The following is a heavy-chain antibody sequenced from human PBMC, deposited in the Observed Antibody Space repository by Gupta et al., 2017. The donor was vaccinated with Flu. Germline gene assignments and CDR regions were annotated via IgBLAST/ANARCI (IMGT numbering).Heavy chain of an antibody. CDR1: GGSMSSHY. D-gene: IGHD1-26*01. CDR3: VRWVGHFDF. Sequence: QVQLQESGPGLVKPSETLSLTCTVSGGSMSSHYWSWIRQPPGKGLEWIGHIYYSGSTNYNPSLKSRVTISVDTSKNQFSLKLKSVTAADTAVYYCVRWVGHFDFWGQGTLVTVST. J-gene: IGHJ4*02. V-gene: IGHV4-59*11. CDR2: IYYSGST.